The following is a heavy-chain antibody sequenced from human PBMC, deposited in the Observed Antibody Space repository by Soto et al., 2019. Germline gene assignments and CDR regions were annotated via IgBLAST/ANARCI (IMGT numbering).Heavy chain of an antibody. CDR1: GGTFSSYA. Sequence: ASVKVSCKASGGTFSSYAISWVRQAPGQGLEWMGGIIPIFGTANYAQKFQGRVTFTADESTSTAYMELGSLRSEDTAVYYCARARGDVKSVPAAMLKGTQDYYYYGMDVWGQGTTVTVSS. CDR3: ARARGDVKSVPAAMLKGTQDYYYYGMDV. CDR2: IIPIFGTA. J-gene: IGHJ6*02. D-gene: IGHD2-2*01. V-gene: IGHV1-69*13.